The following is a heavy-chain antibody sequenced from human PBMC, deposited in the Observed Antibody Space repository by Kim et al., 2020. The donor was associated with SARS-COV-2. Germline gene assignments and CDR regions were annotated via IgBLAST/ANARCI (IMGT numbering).Heavy chain of an antibody. V-gene: IGHV3-53*01. D-gene: IGHD3-10*01. CDR2: IYSGGST. J-gene: IGHJ4*02. CDR1: GFTVSSNY. CDR3: ATRAQYYYGSGVIDY. Sequence: GGSLRLSCAASGFTVSSNYMSWVRQAPGKGLEWVSVIYSGGSTYYADSVKGRFTISRDNSKNTLYLQMNSLRAEDTAVYYCATRAQYYYGSGVIDYWGQGTLVTVSS.